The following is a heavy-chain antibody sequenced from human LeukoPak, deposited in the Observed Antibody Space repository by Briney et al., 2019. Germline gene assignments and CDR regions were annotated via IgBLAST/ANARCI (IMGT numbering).Heavy chain of an antibody. CDR1: GFTFDDYA. J-gene: IGHJ4*02. D-gene: IGHD4-17*01. CDR2: ISWNSGSI. V-gene: IGHV3-9*01. CDR3: ARGPYGGPFPFDY. Sequence: GRSLRLSCAASGFTFDDYAMHWVRQAPGKGLEWVSGISWNSGSIGYADSVKGRFTISRDNAKNSLYLQMNSLRAEDTAVYYCARGPYGGPFPFDYWGQGTLVTVSS.